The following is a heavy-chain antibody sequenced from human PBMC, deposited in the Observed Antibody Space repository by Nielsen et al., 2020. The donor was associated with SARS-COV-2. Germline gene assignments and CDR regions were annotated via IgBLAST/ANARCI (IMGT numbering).Heavy chain of an antibody. CDR3: AREFSTYGSGRDAFDI. D-gene: IGHD3-10*01. CDR1: GGSFSSGSYY. Sequence: SETLSLTCTVSGGSFSSGSYYWSWIRQPPGKGLEWIGYIYYSGSTNYNPSLKSRVTISVDTSKNQFSLKLSSVTAADTAVYYCAREFSTYGSGRDAFDIWGQGTMVTVSS. CDR2: IYYSGST. J-gene: IGHJ3*02. V-gene: IGHV4-61*01.